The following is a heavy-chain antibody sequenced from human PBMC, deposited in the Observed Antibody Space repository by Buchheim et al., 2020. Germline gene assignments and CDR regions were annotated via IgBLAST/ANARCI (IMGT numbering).Heavy chain of an antibody. Sequence: QVQLQESGPGLVKPSQTLSLTCTVSGGSISSGGYYWSWIRQHPGKGLEWIGYIYYSGSTYYNPSLKSRVTISVDTSKNQFSLKLSSVTAADTAVYYCARGFVYDFWGGYYTGGDYFDYWGQGTL. CDR3: ARGFVYDFWGGYYTGGDYFDY. CDR2: IYYSGST. J-gene: IGHJ4*02. CDR1: GGSISSGGYY. D-gene: IGHD3-3*01. V-gene: IGHV4-31*03.